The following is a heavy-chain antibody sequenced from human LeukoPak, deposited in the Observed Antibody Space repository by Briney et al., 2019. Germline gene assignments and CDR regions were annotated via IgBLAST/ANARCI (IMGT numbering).Heavy chain of an antibody. CDR2: IEKDGSAT. D-gene: IGHD1-1*01. Sequence: GGSLRLSCTASGFTLSNYWMTWVRQAPGKGLEWVAKIEKDGSATYYVDSMKGRFTVSRDNAANSLYLQMSNLGVEDTAVYSCARAGVTNQLGETYWYFDLWGRGTLSQSPQ. V-gene: IGHV3-7*01. CDR3: ARAGVTNQLGETYWYFDL. J-gene: IGHJ2*01. CDR1: GFTLSNYW.